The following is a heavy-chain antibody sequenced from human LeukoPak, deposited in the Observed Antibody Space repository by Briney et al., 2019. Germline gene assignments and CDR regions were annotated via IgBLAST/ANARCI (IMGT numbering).Heavy chain of an antibody. CDR3: TVPQSGGNWFDP. Sequence: PGGSLRLSCAASGITFSSYAMTWVRQAPGKGLEWVSAISGGASSTYYADSVKGRFTISRDNSKNTLYLQMNSLRAEDTAVYFCTVPQSGGNWFDPWGPGTQVTVSS. CDR2: ISGGASST. V-gene: IGHV3-23*01. J-gene: IGHJ5*02. D-gene: IGHD3-16*01. CDR1: GITFSSYA.